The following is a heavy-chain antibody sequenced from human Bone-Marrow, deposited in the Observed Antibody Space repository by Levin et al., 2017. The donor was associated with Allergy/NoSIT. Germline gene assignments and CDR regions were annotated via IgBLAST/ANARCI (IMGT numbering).Heavy chain of an antibody. V-gene: IGHV3-48*01. J-gene: IGHJ4*02. D-gene: IGHD1-1*01. CDR3: AREGIATGNTYYFDF. Sequence: GESLKISCAASGFTFKNFSMNWVRQTPGKGLEWIANIGNTGTSVNYADSVKGRFTIFRDNAKNSLYLQLSRLGGDDTAVYFCAREGIATGNTYYFDFWGQGTLVTVSS. CDR1: GFTFKNFS. CDR2: IGNTGTSV.